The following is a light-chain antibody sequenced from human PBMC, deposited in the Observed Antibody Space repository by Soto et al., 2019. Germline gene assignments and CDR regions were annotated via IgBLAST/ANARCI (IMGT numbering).Light chain of an antibody. CDR3: QQYGSSRT. V-gene: IGKV3-20*01. J-gene: IGKJ1*01. CDR1: QSVSSSY. Sequence: EMVLTQSPGTLSLSPGQRATLSCRASQSVSSSYLAWYQQKPGQAPRLLIYGASSRATGIPDRFSGSGSGTDFTLTISRLEPEDFEVYYCQQYGSSRTFGQGTKVDIK. CDR2: GAS.